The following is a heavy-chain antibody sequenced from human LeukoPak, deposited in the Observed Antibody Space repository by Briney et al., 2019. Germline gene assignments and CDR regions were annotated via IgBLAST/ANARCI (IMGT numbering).Heavy chain of an antibody. CDR2: LYNTGNT. CDR3: ARLTADGRLYFVD. V-gene: IGHV3-53*01. J-gene: IGHJ4*02. CDR1: GFTVNSNY. Sequence: PGGSLRLSCAASGFTVNSNYLSWVRQAPGKGLEWVSTLYNTGNTYYANSVKGRFSTSRDSSKNTLFLQMNSLRAEDTAVYYCARLTADGRLYFVDWGPGTLVTVSS. D-gene: IGHD6-13*01.